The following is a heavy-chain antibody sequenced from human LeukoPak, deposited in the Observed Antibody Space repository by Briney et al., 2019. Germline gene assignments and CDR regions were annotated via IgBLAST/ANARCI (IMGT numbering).Heavy chain of an antibody. CDR3: ARLSPPNIAVAGTRY. V-gene: IGHV4-38-2*01. D-gene: IGHD6-19*01. J-gene: IGHJ4*02. CDR2: IYHSGST. Sequence: PSETLSLTCAVSGYSISSGYYWGWIRQPPGKGLEWIGSIYHSGSTYYNPSLKSRVTISVDTSKNQFSLKLSSVTAADTAVYYCARLSPPNIAVAGTRYWGQGTLVTVSS. CDR1: GYSISSGYY.